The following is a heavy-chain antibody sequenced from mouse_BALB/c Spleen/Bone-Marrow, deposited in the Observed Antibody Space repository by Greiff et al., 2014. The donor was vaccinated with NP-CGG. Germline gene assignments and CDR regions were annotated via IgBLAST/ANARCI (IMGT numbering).Heavy chain of an antibody. D-gene: IGHD2-5*01. CDR1: GYTFTNYW. CDR3: ARSNYEAMDY. J-gene: IGHJ4*01. Sequence: VKLQESGAELAKPGASVKMSCKASGYTFTNYWMHWVKQRPGQGLEWIGYINPSTGNTEYNQKLKNKAALTADKSSNTAFMQLSSLTSEDYAVYFCARSNYEAMDYWGQGTSVTVSS. CDR2: INPSTGNT. V-gene: IGHV1-7*01.